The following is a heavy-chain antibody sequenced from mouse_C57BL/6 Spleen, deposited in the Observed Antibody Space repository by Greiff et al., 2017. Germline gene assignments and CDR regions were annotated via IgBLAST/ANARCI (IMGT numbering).Heavy chain of an antibody. D-gene: IGHD1-1*01. V-gene: IGHV1-82*01. J-gene: IGHJ4*01. Sequence: QVQLQQSGPELLKPGASVKISCKASGYAFSSSWMNWVKQRPGKGLEWIGRIYPGDGDTNYNGKFKGKATLTADKSSSTAYMQLSSLTSEDSAVYFGARDGSRDAMDYWGQGTSVTVSS. CDR2: IYPGDGDT. CDR1: GYAFSSSW. CDR3: ARDGSRDAMDY.